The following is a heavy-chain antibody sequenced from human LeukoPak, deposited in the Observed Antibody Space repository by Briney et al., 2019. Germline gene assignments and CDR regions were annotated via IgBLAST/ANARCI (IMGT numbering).Heavy chain of an antibody. CDR1: GFTFGDYA. Sequence: PGGSLRLSCTASGFTFGDYAMSWFRQAPGKGLEWVGFIRSKAYGGTTEYAASVKGRFTISRDGSKSIAYLQMNSLKTEDTAVYYCTTPLGRQQLGNYFDYWGQGTLVTVSS. V-gene: IGHV3-49*01. CDR2: IRSKAYGGTT. D-gene: IGHD6-13*01. J-gene: IGHJ4*02. CDR3: TTPLGRQQLGNYFDY.